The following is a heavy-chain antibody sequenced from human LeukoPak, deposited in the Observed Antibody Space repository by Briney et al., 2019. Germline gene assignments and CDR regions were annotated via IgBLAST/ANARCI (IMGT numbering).Heavy chain of an antibody. CDR1: GFTFSSCE. CDR3: AGEGSSGSYYYGMDV. D-gene: IGHD3-22*01. Sequence: GGSLRLSCAASGFTFSSCEMNWVRQAPGKGLEWVSYISSSGSTIYYADSVKGRFTISRDNAKNSLYLQMNSLRAEDTAVYYCAGEGSSGSYYYGMDVWGQGTTVTVSS. V-gene: IGHV3-48*03. J-gene: IGHJ6*02. CDR2: ISSSGSTI.